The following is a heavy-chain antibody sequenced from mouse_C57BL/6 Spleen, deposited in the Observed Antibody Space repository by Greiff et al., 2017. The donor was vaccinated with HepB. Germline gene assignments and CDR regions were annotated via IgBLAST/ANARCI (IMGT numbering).Heavy chain of an antibody. Sequence: EVQLVESGPGLVKPSQSLSLTCSVTGYSITSGYYWNWIRQFPGNKLEWMGYISYDGSNNYNPSLKNRISITRDTSKNQFFLKLNSVTTEDTATYYCAREGSYYYGSSYYYFDYWGQGTTLTVSS. CDR1: GYSITSGYY. CDR2: ISYDGSN. CDR3: AREGSYYYGSSYYYFDY. V-gene: IGHV3-6*01. J-gene: IGHJ2*01. D-gene: IGHD1-1*01.